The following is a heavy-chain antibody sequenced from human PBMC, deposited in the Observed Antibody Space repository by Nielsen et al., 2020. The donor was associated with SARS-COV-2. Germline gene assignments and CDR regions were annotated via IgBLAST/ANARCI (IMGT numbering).Heavy chain of an antibody. V-gene: IGHV3-74*01. CDR1: GFTFSSYW. Sequence: GESLKISCAASGFTFSSYWMYWVRQGPGKGLVWVSRINTDGSSTNYADSVKGRFTISRDNAKNTLYLQMNSLRAEDTAVHYCGRELGIPWGQGTLVTVSS. CDR3: GRELGIP. D-gene: IGHD7-27*01. J-gene: IGHJ5*02. CDR2: INTDGSST.